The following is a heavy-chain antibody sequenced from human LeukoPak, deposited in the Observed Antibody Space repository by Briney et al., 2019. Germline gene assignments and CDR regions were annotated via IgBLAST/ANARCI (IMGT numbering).Heavy chain of an antibody. CDR2: ISSGSSHK. CDR1: GFTFSRYS. CDR3: ARAVGYYDSSGYYYVLPPDY. J-gene: IGHJ4*02. V-gene: IGHV3-21*01. Sequence: PGGSLRLSCAASGFTFSRYSMNWVRQAPGKGLEWVSSISSGSSHKYYADSLKGRFTISRDNARNSLYLQMNSLRADDTAVYYCARAVGYYDSSGYYYVLPPDYWGQGTLVTVSS. D-gene: IGHD3-22*01.